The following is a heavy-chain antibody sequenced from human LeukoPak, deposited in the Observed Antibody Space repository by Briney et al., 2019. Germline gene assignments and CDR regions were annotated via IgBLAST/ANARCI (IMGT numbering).Heavy chain of an antibody. Sequence: SETLSLTCTVSGGSINNYYWSWIRQPAGKGLEWIGLIYSSGSTSYNPSLKSRVTIPVDTSKNQFSLKLSSVTAADTAVYYCARVRRTVAIFDYWGQGTLVTVSS. CDR1: GGSINNYY. CDR3: ARVRRTVAIFDY. D-gene: IGHD4-23*01. J-gene: IGHJ4*02. V-gene: IGHV4-4*07. CDR2: IYSSGST.